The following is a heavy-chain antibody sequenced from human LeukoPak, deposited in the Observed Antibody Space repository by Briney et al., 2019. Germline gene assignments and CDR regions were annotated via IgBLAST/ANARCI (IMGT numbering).Heavy chain of an antibody. CDR2: ISGSGGST. Sequence: GGPLRLSCAASRFTFSSSAMSWVRQAPGKGLEWVSTISGSGGSTYSTDSVKGRFTISGDNSKSTLYLQMNSLRVEDTAIYYCAKGGPQFFDYWGQGTLVTVSS. D-gene: IGHD5-24*01. CDR1: RFTFSSSA. J-gene: IGHJ4*02. CDR3: AKGGPQFFDY. V-gene: IGHV3-23*01.